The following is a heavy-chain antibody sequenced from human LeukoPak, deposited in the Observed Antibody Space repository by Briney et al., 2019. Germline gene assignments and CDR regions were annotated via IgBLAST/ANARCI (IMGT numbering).Heavy chain of an antibody. CDR2: MNPNSGNT. CDR3: AKEQGSGSYYVWYYYGMDV. CDR1: GYTFTSYD. D-gene: IGHD1-26*01. V-gene: IGHV1-8*03. Sequence: ASVKVSCKASGYTFTSYDINWVRQATGQGLEWMGWMNPNSGNTGYAQKFQGRVTITRNTSISTAYMKLSSLRSEDTAVYYCAKEQGSGSYYVWYYYGMDVWGQGTTVTVSS. J-gene: IGHJ6*02.